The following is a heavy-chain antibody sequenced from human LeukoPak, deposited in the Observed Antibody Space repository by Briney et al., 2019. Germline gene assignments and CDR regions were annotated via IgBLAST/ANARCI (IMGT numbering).Heavy chain of an antibody. D-gene: IGHD1-26*01. J-gene: IGHJ4*02. CDR1: GFTFTSYS. CDR2: ISGGGGST. Sequence: GGSLRLSCAASGFTFTSYSMNWVRQAPGKGLEWVSTISGGGGSTYYADSVKGRFTISRDNSKNTLYQQVNSLRAEDTAVYYCAKGGKWDVTPFDYWGQGTLVTVSS. CDR3: AKGGKWDVTPFDY. V-gene: IGHV3-23*01.